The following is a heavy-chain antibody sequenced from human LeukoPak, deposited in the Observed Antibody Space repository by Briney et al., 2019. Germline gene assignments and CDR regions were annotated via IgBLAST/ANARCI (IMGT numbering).Heavy chain of an antibody. CDR1: GFTLSYYA. V-gene: IGHV3-53*01. J-gene: IGHJ4*02. D-gene: IGHD4-23*01. CDR3: ARRAGGYSHPYDY. CDR2: IYSGGTT. Sequence: GGSLRLSCAGSGFTLSYYAMTWVRQAPGKGLEWVSLIYSGGTTYYADSVKGRFTISRDNSKNTLYLQMNSLRAEDTAVYYCARRAGGYSHPYDYWGQGILVTVSS.